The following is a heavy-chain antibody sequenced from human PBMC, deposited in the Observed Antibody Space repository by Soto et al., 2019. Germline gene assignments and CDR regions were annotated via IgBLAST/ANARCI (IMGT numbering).Heavy chain of an antibody. Sequence: EVQLLESGGGLVQPGGSLRLSCAASGFTFSSYAMRWVRQAPVKGLEWVSAISGSGGSTYYADSVKGRFTISSDNSKNSRYLQMNSLRAEDTAVYYWARRGSGSYYDYWGQGTLVTVSS. CDR3: ARRGSGSYYDY. CDR1: GFTFSSYA. CDR2: ISGSGGST. J-gene: IGHJ4*02. V-gene: IGHV3-23*01. D-gene: IGHD1-26*01.